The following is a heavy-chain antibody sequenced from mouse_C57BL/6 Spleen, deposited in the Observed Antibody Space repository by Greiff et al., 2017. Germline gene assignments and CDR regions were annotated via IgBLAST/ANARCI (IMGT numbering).Heavy chain of an antibody. Sequence: EVQGVESGGGLVKPGGSLKLSCAASGFTFSDYGMHWVRQAPEKGLEWVAYISSGSSTIYYADIVKGRFTISRDNAKNTLFLQMTSLRSEDTAMYYCARAAYYYGSSYWYFDVWGTGTTVTVSS. J-gene: IGHJ1*03. CDR2: ISSGSSTI. D-gene: IGHD1-1*01. CDR3: ARAAYYYGSSYWYFDV. V-gene: IGHV5-17*01. CDR1: GFTFSDYG.